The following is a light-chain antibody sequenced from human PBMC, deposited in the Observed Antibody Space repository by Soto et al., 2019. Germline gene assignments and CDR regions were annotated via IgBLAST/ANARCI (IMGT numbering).Light chain of an antibody. CDR3: QQYGSSPT. V-gene: IGKV3-20*01. J-gene: IGKJ5*01. CDR2: GAS. Sequence: EIVLTQSPGTLSLSPGERATLSCRASQSVSSGYLAWYQQKPGQAPRLLIYGASSRATGIPDRFSGRGSGTDFTLTITSLEPEDFAVYYCQQYGSSPTFGQGTRLEIK. CDR1: QSVSSGY.